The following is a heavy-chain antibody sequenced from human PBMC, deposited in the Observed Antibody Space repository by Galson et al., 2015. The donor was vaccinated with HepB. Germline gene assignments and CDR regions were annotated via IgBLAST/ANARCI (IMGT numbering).Heavy chain of an antibody. CDR1: GFTFSSYG. Sequence: SLRLSCAASGFTFSSYGMHWVRQAPGKGLEWVAVIWYDGSNKYYADSVKGRFTISRDNSKNTLYLQMNSLRAEDTAVYYCARDRSSSSWNLNWFDPWGQGTLVTVSS. D-gene: IGHD6-13*01. CDR2: IWYDGSNK. J-gene: IGHJ5*02. V-gene: IGHV3-33*01. CDR3: ARDRSSSSWNLNWFDP.